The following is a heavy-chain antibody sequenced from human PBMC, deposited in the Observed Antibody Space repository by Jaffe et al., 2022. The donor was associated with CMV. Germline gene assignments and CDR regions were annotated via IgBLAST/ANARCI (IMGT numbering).Heavy chain of an antibody. V-gene: IGHV3-7*01. Sequence: EVQLVESGGGLVQPGGSLRLSCAASGFTFSSYWMSWVRQAPGKGLEWVANIKQDGSEKYYVDSVKGRFTISRDNAKNSLYLQMNSLRAEDTAVYYCAREGYCSSTSCYLYYYYYGMDVWGQGTTVTVSS. J-gene: IGHJ6*02. CDR1: GFTFSSYW. D-gene: IGHD2-2*01. CDR2: IKQDGSEK. CDR3: AREGYCSSTSCYLYYYYYGMDV.